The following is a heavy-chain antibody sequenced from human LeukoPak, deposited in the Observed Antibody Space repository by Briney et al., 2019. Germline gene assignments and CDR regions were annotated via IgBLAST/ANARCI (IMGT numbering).Heavy chain of an antibody. J-gene: IGHJ5*02. CDR2: INHSGST. V-gene: IGHV4-34*01. CDR1: GGSFSSYY. Sequence: PSETLSLTCAVYGGSFSSYYWSWIRQPPGKGLEWIGEINHSGSTNYNPSLKSRVTISVDTSKNQFSLRLSSVTAADTAVYYCARLVRGRLANWFDPWGQGTLVTVSS. CDR3: ARLVRGRLANWFDP. D-gene: IGHD3-10*01.